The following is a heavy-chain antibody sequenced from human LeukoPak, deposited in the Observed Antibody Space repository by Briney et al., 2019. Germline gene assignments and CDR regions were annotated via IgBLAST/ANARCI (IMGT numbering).Heavy chain of an antibody. Sequence: KPSQTLSLTCAVYGGSFSGYYWSWIRQPPGKGLEWIGEINHSGSTNYNPSLKSRVTISVDTSKNQFSLKLSSVTAADTAVYYCARAISMVRGVIDYWGQGTLVTVSS. V-gene: IGHV4-34*01. CDR3: ARAISMVRGVIDY. D-gene: IGHD3-10*01. CDR2: INHSGST. CDR1: GGSFSGYY. J-gene: IGHJ4*02.